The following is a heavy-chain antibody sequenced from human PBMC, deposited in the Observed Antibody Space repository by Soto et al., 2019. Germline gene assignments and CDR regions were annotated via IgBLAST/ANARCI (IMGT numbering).Heavy chain of an antibody. CDR2: VWYDGSNG. Sequence: HPXGWLRRSCAASGCIFSNFGMHGVRQAPGKGLEWVAGVWYDGSNGVPADSVKVRFTISRDNSKNTLYLQMTSLRAEDTAVYYCARDPRTARASAMDVWGQGTKVTVYS. CDR1: GCIFSNFG. CDR3: ARDPRTARASAMDV. J-gene: IGHJ6*02. D-gene: IGHD6-6*01. V-gene: IGHV3-33*01.